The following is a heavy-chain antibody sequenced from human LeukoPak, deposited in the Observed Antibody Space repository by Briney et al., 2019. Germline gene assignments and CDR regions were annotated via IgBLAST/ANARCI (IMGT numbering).Heavy chain of an antibody. J-gene: IGHJ4*02. CDR3: AREAYDILTGYGLFDY. V-gene: IGHV3-21*01. CDR1: GFTFSSYS. D-gene: IGHD3-9*01. CDR2: ISSSSSYV. Sequence: PGGSLRLSCAASGFTFSSYSMNWVRQAPGKGLEWVSSISSSSSYVYYADSVKGRFTISRDNAKNSLYLQMNSLRAEDTAVYYCAREAYDILTGYGLFDYWGQGTLVTVSS.